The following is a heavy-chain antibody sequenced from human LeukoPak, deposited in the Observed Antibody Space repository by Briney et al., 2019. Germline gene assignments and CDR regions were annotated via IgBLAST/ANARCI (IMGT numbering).Heavy chain of an antibody. CDR3: ARGRSGSYFDS. CDR2: ISTTDDT. Sequence: PGGSLRLSCAASGFTFSTYDMHWVRQATGKGLEWVSAISTTDDTYYPGSVKGRFTISRENAKSSLYLQMNSLRAADTAVYYCARGRSGSYFDSWGQGTLVAVSS. CDR1: GFTFSTYD. V-gene: IGHV3-13*04. J-gene: IGHJ4*02. D-gene: IGHD1-26*01.